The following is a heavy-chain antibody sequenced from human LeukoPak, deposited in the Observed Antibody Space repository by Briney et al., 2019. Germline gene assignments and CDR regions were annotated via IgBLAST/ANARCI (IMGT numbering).Heavy chain of an antibody. D-gene: IGHD6-6*01. CDR2: ISGSDSTI. V-gene: IGHV3-11*04. CDR3: ARDSARGVDY. CDR1: GFTFKNYY. J-gene: IGHJ4*02. Sequence: PGGSLRLSCAASGFTFKNYYMTWIRQAPGKGLEWISHISGSDSTIYYAASVKGRFTISRDNPRNSLFLQMNNLRAEDTGVYYCARDSARGVDYWGQGTLVTVSS.